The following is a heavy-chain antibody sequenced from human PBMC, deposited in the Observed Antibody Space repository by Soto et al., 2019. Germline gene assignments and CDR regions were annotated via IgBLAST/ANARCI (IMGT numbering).Heavy chain of an antibody. CDR3: AGRTSLTSVEIFSGGLSGYNWVDP. CDR2: IFYNGSS. D-gene: IGHD3-3*01. V-gene: IGHV4-59*04. Sequence: SETLSLTCTVSGGSVSSYYWSWIRQPPGKRLEWIGYIFYNGSSYYNPSLKSRVTMSVDTSQNQFSLKLSSVTAADTAVYYCAGRTSLTSVEIFSGGLSGYNWVDPWGRGTLVTVSS. J-gene: IGHJ5*01. CDR1: GGSVSSYY.